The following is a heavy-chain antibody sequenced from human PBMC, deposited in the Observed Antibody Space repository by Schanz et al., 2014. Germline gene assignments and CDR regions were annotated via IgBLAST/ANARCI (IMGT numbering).Heavy chain of an antibody. J-gene: IGHJ5*02. CDR2: IVPIAGIT. Sequence: QVQLVQSGAEVKKPGSSMKVSCKASGGTFNSYTINWVRQAPGQGLEWMGRIVPIAGITNYAQRFQGRVTITADKSSDTAYMELSSLRSDDTAVYYCAREVGLYDRGWFDPWGQGTLVTVSS. CDR3: AREVGLYDRGWFDP. D-gene: IGHD3-22*01. V-gene: IGHV1-69*08. CDR1: GGTFNSYT.